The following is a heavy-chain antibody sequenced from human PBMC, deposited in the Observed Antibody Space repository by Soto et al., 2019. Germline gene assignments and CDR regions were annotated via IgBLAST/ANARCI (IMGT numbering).Heavy chain of an antibody. CDR2: IIPIFGTA. J-gene: IGHJ6*02. CDR1: GGTFSSYA. CDR3: ARGPRSKAVVTAIPDSNYYYYGMDV. Sequence: ASVKVSFKASGGTFSSYAISWVRQAPGQGLEWMGGIIPIFGTANYAQKFQGRVTITADESTSTAYMELSSLRSEDTAVYYCARGPRSKAVVTAIPDSNYYYYGMDVWGQGTTVTV. D-gene: IGHD2-21*02. V-gene: IGHV1-69*13.